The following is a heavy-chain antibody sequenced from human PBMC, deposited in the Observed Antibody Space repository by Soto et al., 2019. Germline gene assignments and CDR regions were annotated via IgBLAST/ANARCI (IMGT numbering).Heavy chain of an antibody. CDR3: ARDEGAQVDWYFDL. V-gene: IGHV4-31*03. J-gene: IGHJ2*01. CDR1: GDSISSGGYY. CDR2: TSYSGST. Sequence: QVQLQESGPGLVKPSQTLSLTCSVSGDSISSGGYYWNWIRQLPGKGLEWIGYTSYSGSTYYNPSLNSRATISVDTSKNQFSLKLTAVTAADTAVYYCARDEGAQVDWYFDLWGRGTLVTVSS.